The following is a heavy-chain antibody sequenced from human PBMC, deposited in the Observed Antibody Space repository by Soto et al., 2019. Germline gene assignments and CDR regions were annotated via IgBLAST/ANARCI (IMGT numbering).Heavy chain of an antibody. D-gene: IGHD3-22*01. V-gene: IGHV4-30-4*01. CDR3: ATLGRDGYNYQSSGYYHRPFDI. CDR2: IYYSGST. Sequence: SETLSLTCSVSGGSISSGDYYWSWIRQPPGKGLERIGYIYYSGSTYYNPSLKSRVTLSVETSKNSFSLQLSSVIAADTAFYYCATLGRDGYNYQSSGYYHRPFDIWGQGTRGTVS. CDR1: GGSISSGDYY. J-gene: IGHJ3*02.